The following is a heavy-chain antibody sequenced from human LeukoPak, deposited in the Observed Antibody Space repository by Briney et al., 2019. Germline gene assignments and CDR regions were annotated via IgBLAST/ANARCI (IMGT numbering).Heavy chain of an antibody. J-gene: IGHJ4*02. V-gene: IGHV3-30*18. Sequence: GRSLRLSCAASGFSFSSYAMHWVRQAPGKGLEWVAMISFDGTNEYYADSVKGRFIISRDNSKNTLYLQMNSLRAEDTAVYYCAKSVSGTYQEDYWGQGTLVTVSS. D-gene: IGHD3-16*02. CDR3: AKSVSGTYQEDY. CDR2: ISFDGTNE. CDR1: GFSFSSYA.